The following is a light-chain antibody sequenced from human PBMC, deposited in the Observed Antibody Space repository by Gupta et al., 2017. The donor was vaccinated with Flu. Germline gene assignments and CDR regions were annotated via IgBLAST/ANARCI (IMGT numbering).Light chain of an antibody. V-gene: IGLV3-21*02. CDR1: NIGRKS. CDR3: QVWDRSSGHYV. J-gene: IGLJ1*01. Sequence: YVLTQPPSVPVAPGQTARITCGGNNIGRKSVNWYQHKAGQAPVLVVFADSDRPSGVPARFSGANSGSTATLTITRVEAGDEAAYFCQVWDRSSGHYVFGTETMLTVL. CDR2: ADS.